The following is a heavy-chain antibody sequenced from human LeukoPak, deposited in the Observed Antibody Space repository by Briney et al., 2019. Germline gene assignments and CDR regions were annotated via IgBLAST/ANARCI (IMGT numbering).Heavy chain of an antibody. Sequence: GGSLRLSCAASGFTFSSYAMHWVRQAPGKGLEWVAVISYDGSNKYYADSVKGRFTISSDNSKNTLYLQMNSLRAEDTAVYYCARDQSSYFDYWGQGTLVTVSS. CDR1: GFTFSSYA. J-gene: IGHJ4*02. V-gene: IGHV3-30-3*01. D-gene: IGHD3-10*01. CDR3: ARDQSSYFDY. CDR2: ISYDGSNK.